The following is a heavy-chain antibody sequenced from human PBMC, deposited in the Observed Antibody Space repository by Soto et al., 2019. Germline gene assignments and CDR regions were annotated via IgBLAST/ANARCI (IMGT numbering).Heavy chain of an antibody. J-gene: IGHJ6*02. V-gene: IGHV2-70*01. CDR2: IDWDDDK. CDR1: GFSLSTSGMC. Sequence: GSGPTLVNPTQTLTLTCTFSGFSLSTSGMCVSWIRQPPGKALEWLALIDWDDDKYYSTSLKTRLTISKDTSKNQVVLTMTNMDPVDTATYYCARGLVTLPGRHYYYGMDVWGQGTTVTVSS. CDR3: ARGLVTLPGRHYYYGMDV. D-gene: IGHD3-9*01.